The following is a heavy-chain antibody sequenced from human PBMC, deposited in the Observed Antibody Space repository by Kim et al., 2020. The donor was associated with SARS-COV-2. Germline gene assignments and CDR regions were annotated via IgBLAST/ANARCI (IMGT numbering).Heavy chain of an antibody. CDR3: VGVPDVTYREDY. J-gene: IGHJ4*02. CDR1: GGSVSSGRYY. V-gene: IGHV4-61*01. CDR2: IFSSGTT. Sequence: SETLSLTCTVSGGSVSSGRYYWSWIRQPPGKGLEWIGYIFSSGTTNYTPSLNKRVPISMDTSMKQFSLKFFFVTPVDTHDYYCVGVPDVTYREDYCGQG. D-gene: IGHD3-10*01.